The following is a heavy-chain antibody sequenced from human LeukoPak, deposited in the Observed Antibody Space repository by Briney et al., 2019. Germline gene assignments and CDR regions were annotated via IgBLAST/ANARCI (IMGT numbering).Heavy chain of an antibody. Sequence: PSETLSLTCTVSGGSISSSYYYWEWIRQPPGKGLEWIGSIFYSGSTYYNPSLKSRVTISVDTSKNQFSLKLSSVTAADTAVYYCARGSVMGATNNWFDPWGQGTLVTVSS. V-gene: IGHV4-39*07. CDR3: ARGSVMGATNNWFDP. D-gene: IGHD1-26*01. CDR2: IFYSGST. CDR1: GGSISSSYYY. J-gene: IGHJ5*02.